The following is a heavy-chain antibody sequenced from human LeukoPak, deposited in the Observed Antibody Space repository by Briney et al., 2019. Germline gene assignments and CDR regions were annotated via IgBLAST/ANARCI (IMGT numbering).Heavy chain of an antibody. CDR1: GGFISSGGYY. V-gene: IGHV4-31*03. CDR2: IYYSGST. D-gene: IGHD2-15*01. CDR3: AAGSGYQTIDY. Sequence: SQTLSLTCTVSGGFISSGGYYWSWIRQHPGKGLEWIGYIYYSGSTYYNPSLKSRVTISVDTSKNQFSLKLSSVTAADTAVYYCAAGSGYQTIDYWGQGTLVTVSS. J-gene: IGHJ4*02.